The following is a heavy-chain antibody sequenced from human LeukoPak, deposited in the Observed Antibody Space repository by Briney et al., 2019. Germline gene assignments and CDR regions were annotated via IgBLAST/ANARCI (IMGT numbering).Heavy chain of an antibody. Sequence: PSETLSLTCALSLGSISSRRYYSGWIRQPPRRGLEWIGGIYYSGSTYSNPSLKSLVTLSVDTSKNQCYLKLSSVTAADTAVYYCATRLIVVVPAAIREYYFDYWGQGTLVTVSS. D-gene: IGHD2-2*02. CDR3: ATRLIVVVPAAIREYYFDY. CDR2: IYYSGST. J-gene: IGHJ4*02. V-gene: IGHV4-39*01. CDR1: LGSISSRRYY.